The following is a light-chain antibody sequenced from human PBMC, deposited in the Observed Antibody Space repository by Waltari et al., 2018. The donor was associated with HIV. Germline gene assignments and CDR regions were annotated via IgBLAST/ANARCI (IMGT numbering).Light chain of an antibody. CDR3: QSADTGGTRV. Sequence: SFELTQPPSVSVSPGQTARITCSGDALARQYVYWYQQKPGQAPVVVIYKDTERPPGIPGRFSGSSSGTTVTLTINGVQAEDEADYYCQSADTGGTRVFGSGTKVTVL. J-gene: IGLJ1*01. CDR1: ALARQY. V-gene: IGLV3-25*03. CDR2: KDT.